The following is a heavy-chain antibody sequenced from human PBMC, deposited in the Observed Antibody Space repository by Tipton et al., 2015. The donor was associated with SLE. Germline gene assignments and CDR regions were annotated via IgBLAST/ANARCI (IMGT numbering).Heavy chain of an antibody. CDR3: ARDTSFDH. D-gene: IGHD2/OR15-2a*01. CDR2: IYYSGDT. J-gene: IGHJ4*02. Sequence: TLSLTCTVSGGSISSTDYYWGWIRQHPGKGLEWIGFIYYSGDTYYNPSLKSRATISRDTAKNQFSLNLRFVTAADTAVYYCARDTSFDHWGQGTLVTVS. V-gene: IGHV4-31*03. CDR1: GGSISSTDYY.